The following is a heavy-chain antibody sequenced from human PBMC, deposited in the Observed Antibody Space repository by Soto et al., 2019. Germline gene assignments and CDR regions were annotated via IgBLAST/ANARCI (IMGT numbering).Heavy chain of an antibody. CDR3: ARRWGTTFDY. Sequence: QVQLQESGPGLVKPSETLPLTCTVSGGSISNYYWSWIRQPPGKGLEWIGYIYYSGSTNYNPSLKSRVTISVDTSKNQFSLKLSSVTAADTAVYYCARRWGTTFDYWGQGTLVTVSS. CDR2: IYYSGST. J-gene: IGHJ4*02. CDR1: GGSISNYY. D-gene: IGHD3-16*01. V-gene: IGHV4-59*08.